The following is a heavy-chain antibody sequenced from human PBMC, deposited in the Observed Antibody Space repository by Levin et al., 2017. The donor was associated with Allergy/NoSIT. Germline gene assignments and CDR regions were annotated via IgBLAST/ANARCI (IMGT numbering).Heavy chain of an antibody. CDR1: GFTFSSYD. CDR2: IGTAGDT. D-gene: IGHD6-19*01. J-gene: IGHJ4*02. CDR3: ARGGSSGWFFDY. Sequence: GESLKISCAASGFTFSSYDMHWVRQATGKGLEWVSAIGTAGDTYYPGSVKGRFTISRENAKNSLYLQMNSLRAGDTAVYYCARGGSSGWFFDYWGQGTLVTVSS. V-gene: IGHV3-13*01.